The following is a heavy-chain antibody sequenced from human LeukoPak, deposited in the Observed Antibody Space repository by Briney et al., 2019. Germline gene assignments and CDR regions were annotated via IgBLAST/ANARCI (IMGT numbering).Heavy chain of an antibody. J-gene: IGHJ5*02. V-gene: IGHV4-4*07. CDR3: ARDRYDSSGHWFDP. Sequence: PSETLSLTCTVSGGSISSYYWSWIRQPAGKGLEWIGRIYTSGSTNYNPSLKSRVTMSVDTSKNQFSLKLSSVTAADTAVYYCARDRYDSSGHWFDPWGQGTLVTASS. D-gene: IGHD3-22*01. CDR1: GGSISSYY. CDR2: IYTSGST.